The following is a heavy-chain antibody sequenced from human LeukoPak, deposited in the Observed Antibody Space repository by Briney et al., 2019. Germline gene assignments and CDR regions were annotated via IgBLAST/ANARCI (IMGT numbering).Heavy chain of an antibody. V-gene: IGHV4-39*07. CDR2: IFYSGST. Sequence: SETLSLTCTVSGGSISTSNYYWGWIRQPPGKGLEWIGNIFYSGSTYYSPSLRSRVTISVDTSKNQFSLKLSSVTAADTAVYYCARLMSRDGYKKHRLANYWGQGTLVTVSS. CDR1: GGSISTSNYY. J-gene: IGHJ4*02. CDR3: ARLMSRDGYKKHRLANY. D-gene: IGHD5-24*01.